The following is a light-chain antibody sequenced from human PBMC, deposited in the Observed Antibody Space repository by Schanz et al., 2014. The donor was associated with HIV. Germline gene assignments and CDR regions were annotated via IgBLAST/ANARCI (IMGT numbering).Light chain of an antibody. CDR2: RAS. V-gene: IGKV1-5*03. CDR1: QSISWW. CDR3: QQYTTYPYT. J-gene: IGKJ2*01. Sequence: DIQMTQSPSTLSTSVGDRVTLTCRASQSISWWLAWYQQKPEKAPKLLISRASDLESGVPSRFSGSGSGTEFTLTISSLQPDDFATYYCQQYTTYPYTFGQGTKVEIK.